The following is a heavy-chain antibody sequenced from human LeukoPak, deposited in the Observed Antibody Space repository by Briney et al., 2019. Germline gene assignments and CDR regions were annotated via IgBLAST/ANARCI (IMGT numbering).Heavy chain of an antibody. V-gene: IGHV1-18*01. Sequence: ASVKVSCKASGYTFTSYGISWVRQAPGQGLEWMGWISAYNGNTNHAQKLQGRVTMTTDTSTSTAYMELRSLRSDDTAVYYCARAMYQLLYAASYYGMDVWGQGTTVTVSS. CDR2: ISAYNGNT. D-gene: IGHD2-2*02. J-gene: IGHJ6*02. CDR1: GYTFTSYG. CDR3: ARAMYQLLYAASYYGMDV.